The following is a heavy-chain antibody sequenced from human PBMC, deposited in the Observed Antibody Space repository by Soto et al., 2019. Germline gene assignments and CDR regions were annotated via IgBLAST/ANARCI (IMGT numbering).Heavy chain of an antibody. D-gene: IGHD3-10*01. Sequence: QVQLEQSGAEVKQPGSSVKVSCKASGGNFQTYAFTWVRQAPGQGLEWVGGIIPVFASTTSAQKFQGRVTITPDESTNSVHMVLSSLRSEDAAIYYCAGVRTGFYGSGSTPPRFYYGRDVWGQGTAVTVSS. V-gene: IGHV1-69*05. CDR2: IIPVFAST. CDR3: AGVRTGFYGSGSTPPRFYYGRDV. J-gene: IGHJ6*02. CDR1: GGNFQTYA.